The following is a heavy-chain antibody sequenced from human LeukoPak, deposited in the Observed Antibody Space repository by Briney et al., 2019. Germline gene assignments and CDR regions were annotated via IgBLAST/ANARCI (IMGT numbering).Heavy chain of an antibody. V-gene: IGHV3-7*01. CDR3: ARALRSAGDY. CDR2: IKQDGSEK. D-gene: IGHD6-13*01. Sequence: PGGSLRLSCAASGFTFSSYSMKWVRQAPGKGLGWVANIKQDGSEKSYVDSVKGRFTISRDNAKNSLYLHMNSLTAEDTAVYYCARALRSAGDYWGQGTLVTVSS. CDR1: GFTFSSYS. J-gene: IGHJ4*02.